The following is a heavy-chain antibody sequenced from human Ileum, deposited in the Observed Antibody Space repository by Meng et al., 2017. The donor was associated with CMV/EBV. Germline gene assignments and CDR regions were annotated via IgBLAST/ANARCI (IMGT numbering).Heavy chain of an antibody. V-gene: IGHV4-39*07. CDR2: IYYSGGT. CDR1: GASISRSTYY. CDR3: ASGDSLRAVDF. D-gene: IGHD2-21*02. Sequence: QLQLQESGPGRVKPSETLSLPCTVSGASISRSTYYWGWIRQPPGKGLEWIGSIYYSGGTYYNPSLKSRVTISVDTSKNQFSLKLNSVTAADTAVYYCASGDSLRAVDFWGQGTLVTVSS. J-gene: IGHJ4*02.